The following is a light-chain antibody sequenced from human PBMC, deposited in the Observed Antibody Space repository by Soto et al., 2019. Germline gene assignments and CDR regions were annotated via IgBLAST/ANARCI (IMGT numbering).Light chain of an antibody. CDR3: QSYDSSNSVV. CDR1: SGSIASNY. J-gene: IGLJ2*01. V-gene: IGLV6-57*04. CDR2: EDN. Sequence: NFMLTQPHSVSESPGKTVTISCTRSSGSIASNYVQWYQQRPGSAPTTVIYEDNQRPSGVPDRFSGSIDSSSNSASLTISGLQTEDEADYYSQSYDSSNSVVFGGGTKLTVL.